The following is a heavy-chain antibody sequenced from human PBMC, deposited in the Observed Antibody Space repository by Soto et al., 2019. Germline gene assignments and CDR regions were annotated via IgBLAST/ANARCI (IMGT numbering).Heavy chain of an antibody. J-gene: IGHJ2*01. CDR1: GFTFSSYA. V-gene: IGHV3-23*01. CDR2: ISNSGTTT. D-gene: IGHD4-17*01. Sequence: GSLRLSCAASGFTFSSYAMSWARQAPGKGLEWVSSISNSGTTTYYADSVKGRFTISRDNSKNTLFLHMNSLRAEDTAVYYCAKSLIFYGDYWYFHLWGRGTLVTVSS. CDR3: AKSLIFYGDYWYFHL.